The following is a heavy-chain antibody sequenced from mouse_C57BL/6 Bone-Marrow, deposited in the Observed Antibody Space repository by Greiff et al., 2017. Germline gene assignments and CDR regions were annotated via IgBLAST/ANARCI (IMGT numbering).Heavy chain of an antibody. CDR3: AREVGFAF. CDR2: IDPSVSYT. J-gene: IGHJ3*01. CDR1: GYPFPSYW. Sequence: QVQLQQPGAELVKPGASVKLSCKASGYPFPSYWMLWVKQRPGQGLAWIGEIDPSVSYTKYNQMFKGKATLTVDTSSSTTYMQLSSLTSEDSAVYYCAREVGFAFWGQGTRVTVAA. D-gene: IGHD1-3*01. V-gene: IGHV1-50*01.